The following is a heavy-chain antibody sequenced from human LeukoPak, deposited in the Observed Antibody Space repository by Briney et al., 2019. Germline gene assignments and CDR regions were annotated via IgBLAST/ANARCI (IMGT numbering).Heavy chain of an antibody. CDR3: TRDSAPPTVAHY. V-gene: IGHV3-66*01. CDR1: GFTFSSYA. Sequence: PGGSLRLSCAASGFTFSSYAMSWVRQAPGKGLEWVSIIDSGGRTSHADSVKGRFTMSRDNSKNTLYLQMNTLRAEDTAVYYCTRDSAPPTVAHYWGQGTLVTVSS. CDR2: IDSGGRT. J-gene: IGHJ4*02. D-gene: IGHD4-23*01.